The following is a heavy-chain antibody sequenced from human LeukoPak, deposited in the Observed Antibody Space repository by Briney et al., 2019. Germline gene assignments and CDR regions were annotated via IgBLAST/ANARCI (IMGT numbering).Heavy chain of an antibody. D-gene: IGHD3-22*01. CDR1: GGPLSSYY. CDR3: ARLDSMGPDYYDSSGYPYYFDY. V-gene: IGHV4-59*01. J-gene: IGHJ4*02. CDR2: IYYSGST. Sequence: SETLSLTCTVSGGPLSSYYWSWIRQPPGKGLEWIGYIYYSGSTNYNPSLKSRVTISVDTSKNQFSLKLSSVTAADTAVYYCARLDSMGPDYYDSSGYPYYFDYWGQGTLVAVSS.